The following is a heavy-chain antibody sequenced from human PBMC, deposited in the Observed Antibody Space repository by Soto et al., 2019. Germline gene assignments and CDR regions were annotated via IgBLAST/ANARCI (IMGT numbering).Heavy chain of an antibody. CDR2: ISGSGGST. J-gene: IGHJ4*02. Sequence: GGSLRLSCAASGFSFNTYAMSWVRQAPGKGLEWVSSISGSGGSTYYADSVKGRFTISRDNSKNTLYLQMNSLRVEDTAVYYCAKLTYDILTGYYNFIGTDYWGQGTLVTVSS. CDR1: GFSFNTYA. V-gene: IGHV3-23*01. CDR3: AKLTYDILTGYYNFIGTDY. D-gene: IGHD3-9*01.